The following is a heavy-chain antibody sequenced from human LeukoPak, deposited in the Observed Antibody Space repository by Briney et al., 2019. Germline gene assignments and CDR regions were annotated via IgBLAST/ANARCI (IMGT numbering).Heavy chain of an antibody. V-gene: IGHV3-48*01. CDR1: GFTFSSYS. Sequence: GGSLRLSCAASGFTFSSYSMNWVRQAPGKGLQWVSYISDSGAAMYYADSVKGRFTISRDNSKNTLYLQMNSLRAEDTAVYYCAKDYGEYSGYQAPNYYYYYGMDVWGQGTTVTVSS. CDR2: ISDSGAAM. J-gene: IGHJ6*02. CDR3: AKDYGEYSGYQAPNYYYYYGMDV. D-gene: IGHD5-12*01.